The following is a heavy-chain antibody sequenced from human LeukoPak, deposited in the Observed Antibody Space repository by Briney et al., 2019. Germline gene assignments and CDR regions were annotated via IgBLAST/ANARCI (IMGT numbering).Heavy chain of an antibody. D-gene: IGHD3-22*01. CDR3: ARPVLERNYYDSSGYHNGGYYFDY. J-gene: IGHJ4*02. Sequence: GGSLRLSCAASGFTVSSNYMSWVRQAPGKGLEWVSVIYRGGSTYYADSVKGRFTISRDNSKNTLYLQMNSLRAEDTAVYYCARPVLERNYYDSSGYHNGGYYFDYWGQGTLVTVSS. CDR2: IYRGGST. V-gene: IGHV3-53*01. CDR1: GFTVSSNY.